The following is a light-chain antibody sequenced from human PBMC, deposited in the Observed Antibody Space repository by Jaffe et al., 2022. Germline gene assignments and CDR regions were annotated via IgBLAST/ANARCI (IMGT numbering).Light chain of an antibody. CDR1: QSISNS. Sequence: DIQMTQSPSSLSASVGDRVTITCRASQSISNSLNWYQQKVGVAPKLLIFGASTLQSGVPSRFSGSGSGTDFTLTISTLQPEDFATYYCQQNHNTPRTFGQGTKVEVK. J-gene: IGKJ1*01. CDR2: GAS. V-gene: IGKV1-39*01. CDR3: QQNHNTPRT.